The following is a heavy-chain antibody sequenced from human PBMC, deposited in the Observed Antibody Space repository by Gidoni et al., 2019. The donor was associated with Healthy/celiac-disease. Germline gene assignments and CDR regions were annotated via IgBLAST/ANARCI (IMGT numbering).Heavy chain of an antibody. D-gene: IGHD2-21*01. CDR2: IKQDGSEK. CDR3: ARDPESRIADY. J-gene: IGHJ4*02. Sequence: VQLVESGGGLVQPGGSLRLSCAASGFTFSSYWMSWVRQAPGKGLGWVANIKQDGSEKYYVESVKGRFTISRDNAKNSLYLQMNSLRAEDTAVYYCARDPESRIADYWGQGTLVTVSS. V-gene: IGHV3-7*01. CDR1: GFTFSSYW.